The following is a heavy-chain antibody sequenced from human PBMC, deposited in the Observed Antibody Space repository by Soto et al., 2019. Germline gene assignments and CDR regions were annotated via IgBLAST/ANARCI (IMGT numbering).Heavy chain of an antibody. J-gene: IGHJ5*02. CDR2: TSYGGPT. Sequence: QVQLQESGPGLVKPSQTLSLTCNLTYGSVSSGGYYWSWIRLQPGKGLEWIGYTSYGGPTTYNPSLRSRGTISIDTSKNQFSLNLRSVTAADTAIYHCARTIVNDYGDYVTRFDTWGQGTLVTVSS. CDR1: YGSVSSGGYY. V-gene: IGHV4-31*03. CDR3: ARTIVNDYGDYVTRFDT. D-gene: IGHD4-17*01.